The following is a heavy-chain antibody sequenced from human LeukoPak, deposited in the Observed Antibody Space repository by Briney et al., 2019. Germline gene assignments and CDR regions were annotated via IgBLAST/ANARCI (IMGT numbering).Heavy chain of an antibody. CDR3: ARVFAIAVAGTGAFDI. CDR1: GYTFTSYG. CDR2: ISAYNGNT. J-gene: IGHJ3*02. D-gene: IGHD6-19*01. V-gene: IGHV1-18*01. Sequence: EASVKVSCKASGYTFTSYGISWVRQAQGQGVEWMGWISAYNGNTNYAQKLQGSVTMTTDTSTSTAYMELRSLRSDDTAVYYCARVFAIAVAGTGAFDIWGQGTMVTVSS.